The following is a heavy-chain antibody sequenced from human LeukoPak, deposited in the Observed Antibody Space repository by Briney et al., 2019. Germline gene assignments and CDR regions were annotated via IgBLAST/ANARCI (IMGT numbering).Heavy chain of an antibody. J-gene: IGHJ4*02. CDR2: ISSSSSYI. Sequence: GGSLRLSCAASGFTFSSYSMNWVRQAPGKGLEWVSSISSSSSYIYYADSVKGRFTISRDNAMNSLYLQMNSLRAEDTAMYYCARDEGARGYGYKDYWGQGTLVTVSS. CDR3: ARDEGARGYGYKDY. D-gene: IGHD5-18*01. CDR1: GFTFSSYS. V-gene: IGHV3-21*01.